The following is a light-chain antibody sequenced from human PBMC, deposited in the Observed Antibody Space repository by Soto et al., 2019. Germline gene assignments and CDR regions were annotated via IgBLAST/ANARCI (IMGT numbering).Light chain of an antibody. CDR2: AAS. Sequence: DIPMTQSPSTLSASVGDRVTITCRASERINIWLAWYQQRPGKAPKLLIYAASSLKTGVPSRFSGSGSGTEFTLTISSLQPDDSATYYCQQYNSYYWTFGQGTKVEIK. CDR1: ERINIW. CDR3: QQYNSYYWT. V-gene: IGKV1-5*03. J-gene: IGKJ1*01.